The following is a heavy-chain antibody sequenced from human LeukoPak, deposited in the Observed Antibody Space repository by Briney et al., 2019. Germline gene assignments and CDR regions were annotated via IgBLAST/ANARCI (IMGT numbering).Heavy chain of an antibody. V-gene: IGHV3-43*02. J-gene: IGHJ4*02. CDR3: AKDTGITPSGISGFFDF. D-gene: IGHD6-13*01. CDR2: ISGDGDST. CDR1: GSSFDDYA. Sequence: GGSLRLSCAASGSSFDDYAMHWVRQAPGKGLEWVSLISGDGDSTYYADSVKGRFTISRDNSKDSLYLQMNSLRTEDTALYYCAKDTGITPSGISGFFDFWGQRTLVTVSS.